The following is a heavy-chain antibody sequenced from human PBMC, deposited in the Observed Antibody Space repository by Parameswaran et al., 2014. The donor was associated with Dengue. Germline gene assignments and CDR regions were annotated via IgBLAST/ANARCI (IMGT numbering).Heavy chain of an antibody. D-gene: IGHD1-1*01. J-gene: IGHJ6*01. CDR2: IYYSGST. Sequence: VRQAPGKGLEWIGYIYYSGSTNYNPSLKSRVTISVDTSKNQFSLKLSSVTAADTAVYYCAREQLAGVYYYGMDVWGPRDHGHRLL. V-gene: IGHV4-59*01. CDR3: AREQLAGVYYYGMDV.